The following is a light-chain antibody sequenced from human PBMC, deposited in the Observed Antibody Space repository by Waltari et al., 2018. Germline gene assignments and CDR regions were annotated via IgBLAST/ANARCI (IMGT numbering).Light chain of an antibody. CDR3: SSYAGSNNLV. CDR2: EAS. J-gene: IGLJ2*01. V-gene: IGLV2-8*01. CDR1: SSDGGGYNL. Sequence: HSALTPPPSASGSPGPSGTISCTGTSSDGGGYNLVSWYQQHPGKAPKLMIYEASKRPSGVPDRFSGSKSGNTASLTVSGLQAEDEADYYCSSYAGSNNLVFGGGTKLTVL.